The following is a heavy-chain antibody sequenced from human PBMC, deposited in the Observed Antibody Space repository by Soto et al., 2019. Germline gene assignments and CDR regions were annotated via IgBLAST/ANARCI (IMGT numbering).Heavy chain of an antibody. CDR3: ARDYDKSGYDYFDP. J-gene: IGHJ5*02. Sequence: ASVKVSCKASGYSFTGHYMQWVRQAPGQGLEWMGWIDPKSGATKYAQKFQDRVTMTTDTSINTAYMYLSGLTSDDTAVYYCARDYDKSGYDYFDPWGQGTLVTVSS. CDR2: IDPKSGAT. D-gene: IGHD3-22*01. CDR1: GYSFTGHY. V-gene: IGHV1-2*02.